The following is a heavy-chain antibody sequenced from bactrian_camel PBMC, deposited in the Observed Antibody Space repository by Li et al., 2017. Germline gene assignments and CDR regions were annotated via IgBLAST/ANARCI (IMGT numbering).Heavy chain of an antibody. CDR2: INGGSSLI. D-gene: IGHD2*01. CDR1: APTFSSYA. J-gene: IGHJ4*01. V-gene: IGHV3S40*01. CDR3: AADFIQDGEPGPDVRRWLLLEHRREYTY. Sequence: VQLVESGGGLVQPGESLRLSCTASAPTFSSYAMSWVRQAPGKGLEWVSGINGGSSLIYYADSVKGRFTISQNNTKNTVYLQMNSLKPEDTARYSRAADFIQDGEPGPDVRRWLLLEHRREYTYWSQGTQVTVS.